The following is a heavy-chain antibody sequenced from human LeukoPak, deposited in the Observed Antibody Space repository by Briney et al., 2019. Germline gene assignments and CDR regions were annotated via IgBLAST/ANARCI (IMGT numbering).Heavy chain of an antibody. J-gene: IGHJ3*02. CDR1: GYTFTSYH. CDR2: INPSGGST. V-gene: IGHV1-46*01. CDR3: ARLWRVGATGLYVFDI. Sequence: PGASVKVSCKASGYTFTSYHMHWVRQAPGQGLEIMGIINPSGGSTTYAQKFQGRVTITADKSTSTAYMELSSLRSEDTAVYYCARLWRVGATGLYVFDIWGQGTMVTISS. D-gene: IGHD1-26*01.